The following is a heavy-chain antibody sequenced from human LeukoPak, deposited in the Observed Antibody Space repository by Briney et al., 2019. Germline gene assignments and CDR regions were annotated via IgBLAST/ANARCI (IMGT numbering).Heavy chain of an antibody. CDR1: GGSISSGDYY. V-gene: IGHV4-30-4*08. CDR3: ASRIAAAGMLGY. CDR2: IYYSGST. J-gene: IGHJ4*02. D-gene: IGHD6-13*01. Sequence: SQTLSLTCTVSGGSISSGDYYWSWIRQPPGKGLEWIGYIYYSGSTYYNPSLKSRVTISVDTSKNQFSLKLSSVTAADTAVYYCASRIAAAGMLGYWGQGTLVTVSS.